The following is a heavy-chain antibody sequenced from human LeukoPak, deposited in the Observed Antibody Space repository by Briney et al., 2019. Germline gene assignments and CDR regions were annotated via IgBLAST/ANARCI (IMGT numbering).Heavy chain of an antibody. D-gene: IGHD1-1*01. CDR1: GFTFSSYG. V-gene: IGHV3-30*02. J-gene: IGHJ6*03. CDR3: AKDPTTYYYYYMDV. CDR2: IRYDGSNK. Sequence: GGSLRLSCAASGFTFSSYGMHWVRQAPGKGLEWVAFIRYDGSNKYYADSVKGRFTISSDNSKNTLYLQMNSLRAEDTAVYYCAKDPTTYYYYYMDVWGKGTTVTVSS.